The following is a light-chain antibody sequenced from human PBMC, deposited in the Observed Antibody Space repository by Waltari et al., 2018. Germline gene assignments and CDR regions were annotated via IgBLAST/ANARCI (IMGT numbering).Light chain of an antibody. J-gene: IGKJ4*01. Sequence: PGERATLSCRASQSVSSSLAWYQQKPGQAPRLLIYDASNRATGIPARFSGSGSGTDFTLTISSLEPEDFAVYYCQQRSNWPLTFGGGTKVEIK. CDR2: DAS. V-gene: IGKV3-11*01. CDR1: QSVSSS. CDR3: QQRSNWPLT.